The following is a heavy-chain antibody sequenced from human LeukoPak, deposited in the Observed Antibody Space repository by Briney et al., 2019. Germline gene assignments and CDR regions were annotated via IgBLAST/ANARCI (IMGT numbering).Heavy chain of an antibody. V-gene: IGHV7-4-1*02. CDR2: LNTNTGDP. CDR3: ARSSRGVIGLLDY. Sequence: ASVTVSCKASGYTFSSYTINWVRQAPGQGLEWMAWLNTNTGDPASARGLTGRFVFSMDKSVSTAFLHINDLKAEDTAVYYCARSSRGVIGLLDYWGQGTRVTVSS. J-gene: IGHJ4*02. D-gene: IGHD3-10*01. CDR1: GYTFSSYT.